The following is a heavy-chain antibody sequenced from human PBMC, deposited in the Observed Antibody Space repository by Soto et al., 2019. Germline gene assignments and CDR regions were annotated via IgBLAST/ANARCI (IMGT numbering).Heavy chain of an antibody. Sequence: VQMVQSGAEVKETGSSVKVSCTNSGDTFSHYVMSWVRQAPGQGLEWMGSLAPISGSPNYAERFEGRLTISADAGTSTMYMELRSLKYDDTAVYYCARIGVGSRRWGQGTMVTVSS. CDR2: LAPISGSP. V-gene: IGHV1-69*18. CDR3: ARIGVGSRR. J-gene: IGHJ3*01. D-gene: IGHD1-26*01. CDR1: GDTFSHYV.